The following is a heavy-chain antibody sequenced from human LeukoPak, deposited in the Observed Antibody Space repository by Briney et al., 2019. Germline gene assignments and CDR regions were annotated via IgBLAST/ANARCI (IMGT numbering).Heavy chain of an antibody. CDR2: IKHDGSED. Sequence: GGSLRLSCAASGFTFSNYWMTWVRQAPGKGLEWVANIKHDGSEDYYLDSVKGRFTISRDNAKNSLYLQMNSLRAEDTAVYYCTRYSYGYWGWFDPWGQGTLVTVSS. CDR1: GFTFSNYW. V-gene: IGHV3-7*03. CDR3: TRYSYGYWGWFDP. D-gene: IGHD5-18*01. J-gene: IGHJ5*02.